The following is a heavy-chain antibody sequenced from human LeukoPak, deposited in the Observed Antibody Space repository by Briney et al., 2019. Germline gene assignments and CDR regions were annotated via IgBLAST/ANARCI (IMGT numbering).Heavy chain of an antibody. V-gene: IGHV1-18*01. CDR1: GGIFSSHA. D-gene: IGHD6-13*01. J-gene: IGHJ6*02. CDR3: ARPRGSSSWTFGYYYYGMDV. CDR2: ISAYNGNT. Sequence: GASVKVSCKTSGGIFSSHAIAWVRQAPGQGLEWMGWISAYNGNTNYAQKLQGRVTMTTDTSTSTAYMELRSLRSDDTAVYYCARPRGSSSWTFGYYYYGMDVWGQGTTVTVSS.